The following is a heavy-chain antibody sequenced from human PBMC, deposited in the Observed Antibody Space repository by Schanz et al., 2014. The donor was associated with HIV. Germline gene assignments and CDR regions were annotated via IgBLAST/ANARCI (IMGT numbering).Heavy chain of an antibody. V-gene: IGHV1-69*06. D-gene: IGHD3-22*01. CDR3: AGSSEYSSGWYVL. CDR2: IIPVFGTT. Sequence: QVQLVQSGGEVKKPGASVKVSCKASGYSFSTYGISWVRQPPGQGLEWMGGIIPVFGTTNYAQKFQGRVTITADKSTSTAYMDLRSLRSEDTAVYFCAGSSEYSSGWYVLWGQGTLVTVSS. J-gene: IGHJ5*02. CDR1: GYSFSTYG.